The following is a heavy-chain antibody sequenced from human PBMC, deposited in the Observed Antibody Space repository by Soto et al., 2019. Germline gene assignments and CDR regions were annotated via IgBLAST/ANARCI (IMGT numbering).Heavy chain of an antibody. J-gene: IGHJ4*02. D-gene: IGHD5-12*01. CDR3: AREGNLGRWLQPLDY. V-gene: IGHV4-39*07. CDR1: GGSISSSSYY. CDR2: IYYSGST. Sequence: SETLSLTCTVSGGSISSSSYYWGWLRQPPGKGLEWIGSIYYSGSTYYNPSLKSRVTISVDTSKNQFSLKLISVTAADTAVYYCAREGNLGRWLQPLDYWGQGTLVTVSS.